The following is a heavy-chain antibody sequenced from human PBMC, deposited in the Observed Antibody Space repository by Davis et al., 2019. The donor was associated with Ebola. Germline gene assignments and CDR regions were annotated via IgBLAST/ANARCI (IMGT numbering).Heavy chain of an antibody. J-gene: IGHJ6*04. D-gene: IGHD2/OR15-2a*01. Sequence: SSAASVFTFPTHSMNSVRHAPGKGLQCVSGISRSGATTYYADSVKGRFTISRDNSKNTLYLQMNSLRADDTALYYCAKGGARYFYHYYGMDVWGKGATVTVSS. CDR3: AKGGARYFYHYYGMDV. CDR2: ISRSGATT. CDR1: VFTFPTHS. V-gene: IGHV3-23*01.